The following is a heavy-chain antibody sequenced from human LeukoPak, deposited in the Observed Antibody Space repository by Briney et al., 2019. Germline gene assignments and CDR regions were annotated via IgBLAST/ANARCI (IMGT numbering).Heavy chain of an antibody. V-gene: IGHV4-34*01. Sequence: SETLSLTCAIYGGSFSGYYWSWIRQPPGKGLEWIGEINHSGSTNYNPSLKSRVTISVDTSKNQLSLKLSSVTAADTAVYYCARDGTAAAAGPSSWFDPWGQGTLVTVSS. J-gene: IGHJ5*02. D-gene: IGHD6-13*01. CDR3: ARDGTAAAAGPSSWFDP. CDR2: INHSGST. CDR1: GGSFSGYY.